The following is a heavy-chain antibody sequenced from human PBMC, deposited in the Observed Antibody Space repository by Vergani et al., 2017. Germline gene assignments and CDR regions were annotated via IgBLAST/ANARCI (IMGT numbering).Heavy chain of an antibody. CDR3: ARGSGKYYYDSSGYYLGY. D-gene: IGHD3-22*01. Sequence: QVQLQQWGAGLLKPSETLSLTCAVYGGSFSGYYWSWIRQPPGKGLEWIGENNHSGSTNYNPSLKSRVTISVDTSKNQFSLKLRSVTAADTAVYYCARGSGKYYYDSSGYYLGYWGQGTLVTVSS. CDR2: NNHSGST. CDR1: GGSFSGYY. V-gene: IGHV4-34*01. J-gene: IGHJ4*02.